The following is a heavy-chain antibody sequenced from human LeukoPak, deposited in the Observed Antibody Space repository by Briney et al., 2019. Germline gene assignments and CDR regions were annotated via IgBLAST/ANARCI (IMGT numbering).Heavy chain of an antibody. D-gene: IGHD3-22*01. CDR2: VWYDGSKT. Sequence: GESLRLSCAASGFTFSSYAMHWVRQAPGKGLEWVAVVWYDGSKTYSADSVKGRITISRDDSKNTLYLQMNSLRAEDTAVYYCARGVDYYDSGGTIYYWGQGTLVTVSS. CDR3: ARGVDYYDSGGTIYY. V-gene: IGHV3-33*01. CDR1: GFTFSSYA. J-gene: IGHJ4*02.